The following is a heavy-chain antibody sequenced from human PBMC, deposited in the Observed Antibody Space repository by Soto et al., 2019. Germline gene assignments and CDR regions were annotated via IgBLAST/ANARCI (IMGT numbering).Heavy chain of an antibody. D-gene: IGHD5-12*01. CDR3: ARQWGYNFDY. Sequence: LPETLSLTCTVSGGSISSYYWSWIRQPPGKGLEWIGYISYSGSTNYNPSLKSRVTISGDTSKNQFSLKLSSVTAADTAVYYCARQWGYNFDYWGQGTQVTVSS. J-gene: IGHJ4*02. V-gene: IGHV4-59*08. CDR2: ISYSGST. CDR1: GGSISSYY.